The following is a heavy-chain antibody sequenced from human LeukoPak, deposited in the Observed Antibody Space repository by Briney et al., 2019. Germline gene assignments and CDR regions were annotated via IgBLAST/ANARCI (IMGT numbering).Heavy chain of an antibody. D-gene: IGHD3-10*01. CDR1: GFTFSSYA. CDR2: ISYDGSNK. V-gene: IGHV3-30-3*01. Sequence: PGRSLRLSCAASGFTFSSYAMHWVRQAPGKGLEWVAVISYDGSNKYYADSVKGRFTISRDNSKNTLYLQMNSLRAEDTAVYYCAPYYYGSGTSLGYWGQGTLVTVSS. J-gene: IGHJ4*02. CDR3: APYYYGSGTSLGY.